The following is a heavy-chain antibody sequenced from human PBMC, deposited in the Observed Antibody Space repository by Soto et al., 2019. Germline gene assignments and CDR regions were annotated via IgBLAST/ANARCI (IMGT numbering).Heavy chain of an antibody. V-gene: IGHV1-69*13. CDR3: AKMVVAEGGSAEYYYYGMDV. J-gene: IGHJ6*02. D-gene: IGHD2-15*01. CDR2: IIPIFGTA. Sequence: ASVKVSCKASGGTFSSYAISWVRQAPGQGLEWMGGIIPIFGTANYAQKFQGRVTITADESTSTAYMELSSLRSEDTAVYYCAKMVVAEGGSAEYYYYGMDVWGQGTTVTVSS. CDR1: GGTFSSYA.